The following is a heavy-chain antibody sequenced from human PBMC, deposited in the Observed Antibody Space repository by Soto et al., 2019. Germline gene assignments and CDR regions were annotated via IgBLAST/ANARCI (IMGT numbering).Heavy chain of an antibody. Sequence: PGGSLRLSCAASGFTFRSYGMHWVRQAPGKGLEWVAVIWYDGSNKYYADSVKGRFTIAIDNSKNTRYVQMNRLRAEDTAVYYCARDYLVISYRVIDSWREGSLVT. D-gene: IGHD3-16*02. CDR1: GFTFRSYG. V-gene: IGHV3-33*01. J-gene: IGHJ4*02. CDR3: ARDYLVISYRVIDS. CDR2: IWYDGSNK.